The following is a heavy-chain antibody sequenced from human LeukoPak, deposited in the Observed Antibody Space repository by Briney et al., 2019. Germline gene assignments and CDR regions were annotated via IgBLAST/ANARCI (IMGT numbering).Heavy chain of an antibody. CDR1: GFTFSSYG. Sequence: PGGSLRLSCAASGFTFSSYGMHWVRQAPGKGLEWVAVIWYDGSNKYYADSVKGRFTTSRDNSKNTLYLQMNSLRAEDTAVYYCAVAPTFYYYMDVWGKGTTVTVSS. CDR3: AVAPTFYYYMDV. D-gene: IGHD2-15*01. J-gene: IGHJ6*03. CDR2: IWYDGSNK. V-gene: IGHV3-33*01.